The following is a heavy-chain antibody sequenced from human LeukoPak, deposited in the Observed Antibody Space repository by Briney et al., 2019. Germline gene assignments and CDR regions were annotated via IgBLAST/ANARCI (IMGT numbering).Heavy chain of an antibody. CDR2: IIPIRGIT. D-gene: IGHD1-14*01. Sequence: EASVKVSCKASGYTFTSYNISWVRQAPGQGLEWMGWIIPIRGITGYAQKFQGRVTMTRNTSISTTYMELGSRRSGDTALYYCARGPITGDYWGKGTPVTVSS. CDR3: ARGPITGDY. V-gene: IGHV1-8*01. J-gene: IGHJ4*02. CDR1: GYTFTSYN.